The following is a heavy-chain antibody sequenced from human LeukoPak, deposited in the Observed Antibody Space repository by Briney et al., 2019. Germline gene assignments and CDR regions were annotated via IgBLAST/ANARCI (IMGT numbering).Heavy chain of an antibody. J-gene: IGHJ4*02. CDR2: VYTSGST. V-gene: IGHV4-61*02. CDR1: GGSISSGRYY. CDR3: ARGRVYSGYVPYDS. Sequence: SETLSLTCTVSGGSISSGRYYWSWIRQPAEKRLEWVGRVYTSGSTTYNPSLTSRVTISLDTSDNQFSLEMRSVTAADTAVYYCARGRVYSGYVPYDSWGQGTLVTVSS. D-gene: IGHD5-12*01.